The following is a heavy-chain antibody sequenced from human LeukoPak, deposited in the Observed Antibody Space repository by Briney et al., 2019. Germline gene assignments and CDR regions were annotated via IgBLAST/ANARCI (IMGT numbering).Heavy chain of an antibody. V-gene: IGHV3-13*01. CDR2: IGTVGDT. J-gene: IGHJ4*02. Sequence: GGSLRLSCAASGFTFSLYGMHWVRQATGKSLEWVSGIGTVGDTYYADSVKGRFTISRENAKNSLSLQMDSLRAEDTAVYYCAKGNYGGNLYYFDYWGQGTLVTVSS. CDR1: GFTFSLYG. D-gene: IGHD4-23*01. CDR3: AKGNYGGNLYYFDY.